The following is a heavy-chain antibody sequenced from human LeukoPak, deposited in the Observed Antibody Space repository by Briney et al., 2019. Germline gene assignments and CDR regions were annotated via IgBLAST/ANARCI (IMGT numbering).Heavy chain of an antibody. Sequence: ASVRVSCKACGYTFTSYYRHWVRQAPCQGREGMGIINPSGGSTSYAQTLQGRVTITRNTSTSTVYLELNSLRSEDTAVYYCARALGYYDSSGTLDYCGQGTLVTVSS. CDR2: INPSGGST. D-gene: IGHD3-22*01. CDR3: ARALGYYDSSGTLDY. J-gene: IGHJ4*02. V-gene: IGHV1-46*04. CDR1: GYTFTSYY.